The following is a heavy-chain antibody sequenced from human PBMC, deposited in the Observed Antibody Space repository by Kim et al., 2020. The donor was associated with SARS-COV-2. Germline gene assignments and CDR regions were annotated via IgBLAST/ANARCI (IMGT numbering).Heavy chain of an antibody. CDR3: ARGGVLMVYAPTVPYYFDY. V-gene: IGHV3-33*01. CDR1: GFTFSSYG. Sequence: GGSLRLSCAASGFTFSSYGMHWVRQAPGKGLEWVAVIWYDGSNKYYADSVKGRFTISRDNSKNTLYLQMNSLRAEDTAVYYCARGGVLMVYAPTVPYYFDYWGQGTLVTVSS. J-gene: IGHJ4*02. CDR2: IWYDGSNK. D-gene: IGHD2-8*01.